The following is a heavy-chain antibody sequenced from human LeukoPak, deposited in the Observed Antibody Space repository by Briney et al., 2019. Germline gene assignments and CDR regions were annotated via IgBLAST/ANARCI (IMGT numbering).Heavy chain of an antibody. CDR3: AKGSSAYYYEGVDY. J-gene: IGHJ4*02. CDR1: GFTFSSYS. V-gene: IGHV3-21*04. Sequence: GGSLRLSCAASGFTFSSYSMNWVRQAPGKGLEWVSSISSSSSYIYYADSVKGRFTISRDNAKNSLYLQMNSLRAEDMALYYCAKGSSAYYYEGVDYWGQGTLVTVSS. CDR2: ISSSSSYI. D-gene: IGHD3-22*01.